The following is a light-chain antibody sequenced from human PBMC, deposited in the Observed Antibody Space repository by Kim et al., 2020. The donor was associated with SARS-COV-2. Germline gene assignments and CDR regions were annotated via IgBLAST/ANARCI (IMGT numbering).Light chain of an antibody. Sequence: GPPGQTASITCSGDKLGDKYACWYQQKPGQSPVLVIYQDSKRPSGIPERFSGSNSGNTATLTISGTQAMDEADYYCQAWDSSDVVFGGGTQLTVL. V-gene: IGLV3-1*01. CDR1: KLGDKY. CDR3: QAWDSSDVV. J-gene: IGLJ2*01. CDR2: QDS.